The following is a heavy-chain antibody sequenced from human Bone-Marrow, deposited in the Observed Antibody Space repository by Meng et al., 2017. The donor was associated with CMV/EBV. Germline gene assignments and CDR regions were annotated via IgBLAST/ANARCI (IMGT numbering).Heavy chain of an antibody. CDR3: ARDKGGVTIFGVVIRIRGYFDY. V-gene: IGHV4-31*03. Sequence: SEPLSLTCTVSGGSISSGGYYWSWIRQHPGKGLEWIGYIYYSGSTYYNPSLKSRVTISVDTSKNQFSLKLSSVTAADTAVYYCARDKGGVTIFGVVIRIRGYFDYWGQGTLVTVSS. CDR2: IYYSGST. J-gene: IGHJ4*02. D-gene: IGHD3-3*01. CDR1: GGSISSGGYY.